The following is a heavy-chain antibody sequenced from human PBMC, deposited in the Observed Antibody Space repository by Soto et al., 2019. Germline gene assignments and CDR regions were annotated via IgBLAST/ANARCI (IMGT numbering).Heavy chain of an antibody. CDR3: AKDRGTVTYGNYYGMDV. V-gene: IGHV3-30*18. Sequence: PASGFTFSSYGMHWVRQAPGKGLEWVAVISFDGSNKYHADSVKGRFTFSRDNSKNTLYLQMNSLRAEDTAVYYCAKDRGTVTYGNYYGMDVWGQGTTVTVSS. J-gene: IGHJ6*02. CDR1: GFTFSSYG. D-gene: IGHD4-4*01. CDR2: ISFDGSNK.